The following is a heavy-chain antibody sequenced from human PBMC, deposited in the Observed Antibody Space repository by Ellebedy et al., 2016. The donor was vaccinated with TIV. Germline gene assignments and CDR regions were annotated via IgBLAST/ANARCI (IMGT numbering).Heavy chain of an antibody. Sequence: AASVKVSCKVSGYTLTEFSMHWVRQAPGKGLEWMGGFDREDGETIYAQKFQGRVTMTEDTSTDTAYMELSSLRSEDTAVYYCATAPSVAGTKETYGMDVWGQGTTVTVSS. CDR2: FDREDGET. CDR3: ATAPSVAGTKETYGMDV. J-gene: IGHJ6*02. D-gene: IGHD6-19*01. V-gene: IGHV1-24*01. CDR1: GYTLTEFS.